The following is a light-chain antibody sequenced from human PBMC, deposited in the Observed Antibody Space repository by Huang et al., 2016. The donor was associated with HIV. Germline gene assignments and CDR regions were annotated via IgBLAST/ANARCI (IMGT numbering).Light chain of an antibody. CDR3: QQYNDFRST. V-gene: IGKV3-15*01. J-gene: IGKJ3*01. CDR1: QIVSSH. Sequence: ETVMTQSPVTLSVSSGDRATLPCRSRQIVSSHLAWYQQKPGQAPRLLIYAASTRATGGPTRFSGSGAGTEFTLTISTLQSEDSAVYYCQQYNDFRSTFGPGTRVEIK. CDR2: AAS.